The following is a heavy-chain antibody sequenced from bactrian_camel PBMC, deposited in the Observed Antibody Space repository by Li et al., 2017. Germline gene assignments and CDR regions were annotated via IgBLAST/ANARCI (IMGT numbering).Heavy chain of an antibody. Sequence: QLVESGGGSVQAGESLTLSCVNSGATYSSYCVAWFRQTPGKEREAVARICDCGGTLYADSVKGRFTISLDSARNTIYLQMNNLKPEDTAVYYCVRGWDDDTWSFNYWGQGTQVTVS. V-gene: IGHV3S55*01. D-gene: IGHD3*01. CDR2: ICDCGGT. CDR3: VRGWDDDTWSFNY. CDR1: GATYSSYC. J-gene: IGHJ4*01.